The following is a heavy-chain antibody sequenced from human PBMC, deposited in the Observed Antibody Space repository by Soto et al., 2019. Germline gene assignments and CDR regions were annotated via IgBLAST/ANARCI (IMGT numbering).Heavy chain of an antibody. D-gene: IGHD6-13*01. V-gene: IGHV4-4*07. Sequence: PSETLSLTCIVSGGSISEKYWNWVRQPPGKGLEWIGLIFANGHTDYNPSLKSRVTMSVDASKNQFSRRLTSMTAADTAVYYCVASLAASGLNWLDPWGRGTLVTVSS. CDR2: IFANGHT. CDR3: VASLAASGLNWLDP. J-gene: IGHJ5*02. CDR1: GGSISEKY.